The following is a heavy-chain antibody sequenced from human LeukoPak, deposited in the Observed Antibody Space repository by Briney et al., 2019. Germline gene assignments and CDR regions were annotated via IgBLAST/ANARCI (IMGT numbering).Heavy chain of an antibody. D-gene: IGHD6-19*01. CDR2: IYTSGGT. CDR3: AREGSSGWWEEGYYFDY. V-gene: IGHV4-4*07. Sequence: SETLSLTCTVSGGSISSYYWSWIRQPAGKGLEWIGRIYTSGGTNYNPSLKSRVTMSVDTSKNQFSLKLSSVTAADTAVYYCAREGSSGWWEEGYYFDYWGQGTLVTVSS. J-gene: IGHJ4*02. CDR1: GGSISSYY.